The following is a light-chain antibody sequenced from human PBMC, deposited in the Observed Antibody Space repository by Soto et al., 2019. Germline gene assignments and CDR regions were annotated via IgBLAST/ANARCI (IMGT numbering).Light chain of an antibody. CDR3: QQYKIRPPVT. CDR2: GAS. Sequence: EIVLKQSPDTLSLSPGERATLSCRSSQSVSDGLAWYQQKPGQAPRLLIYGASTRATGVPARFSGSGSGTEFTLTINSLQSEDFAVYYCQQYKIRPPVTFGQGTRLE. J-gene: IGKJ5*01. V-gene: IGKV3-15*01. CDR1: QSVSDG.